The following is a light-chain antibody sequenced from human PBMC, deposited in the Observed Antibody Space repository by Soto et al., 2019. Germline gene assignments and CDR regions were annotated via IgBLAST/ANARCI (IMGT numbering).Light chain of an antibody. CDR2: NTS. V-gene: IGLV1-47*02. J-gene: IGLJ1*01. Sequence: QPVLTQPPSASGTPGQRVTISCSGSSSNIGSDYVYWYQQLPGTAPKLLIYNTSQRPSGVPDRFSGSQSGTSASLAISGLRSEDEADYYCVAWDDSLSGYVFGTGTKLTVL. CDR1: SSNIGSDY. CDR3: VAWDDSLSGYV.